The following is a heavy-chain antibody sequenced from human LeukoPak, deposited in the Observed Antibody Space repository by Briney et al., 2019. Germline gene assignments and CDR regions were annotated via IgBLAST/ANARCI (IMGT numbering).Heavy chain of an antibody. D-gene: IGHD6-13*01. Sequence: GASVKVSCKASGYTFTGYYMHWVRQAPGQGLEWMGWINPNSGGTNYAQKFQGRVTMTRDTSISTAYMELSRLRSDDTAAYYCARDLGAGGVAAAANFDYWGQGTLVTVSS. CDR3: ARDLGAGGVAAAANFDY. CDR1: GYTFTGYY. V-gene: IGHV1-2*02. J-gene: IGHJ4*02. CDR2: INPNSGGT.